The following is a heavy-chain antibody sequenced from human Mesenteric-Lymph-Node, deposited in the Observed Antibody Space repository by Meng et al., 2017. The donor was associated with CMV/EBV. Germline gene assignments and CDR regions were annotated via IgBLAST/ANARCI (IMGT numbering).Heavy chain of an antibody. Sequence: ASVKVSCKASGYTFTNFDINWVRQTPGQGLEWMGWISPNSGNTVYAPNFEGRITITRDTSTSTVYMELTSLTSDDTAVFYCAREGGAGDTNWFDPWGPGTLVTVSS. CDR3: AREGGAGDTNWFDP. D-gene: IGHD7-27*01. CDR1: GYTFTNFD. CDR2: ISPNSGNT. J-gene: IGHJ5*02. V-gene: IGHV1-8*01.